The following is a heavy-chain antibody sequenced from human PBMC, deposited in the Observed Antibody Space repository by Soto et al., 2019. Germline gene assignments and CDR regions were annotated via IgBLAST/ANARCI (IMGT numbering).Heavy chain of an antibody. V-gene: IGHV4-61*01. Sequence: PSETLSLTCTVSGGSISSSSYYWSWIRQPPGKGLEWIGYIHYTGSTNYSPSLKSRVTISVDTSKNQFSLKLSSVTAADTAVYYCARVTTLVTGFDYWGQGTLVTVSS. J-gene: IGHJ4*02. CDR2: IHYTGST. D-gene: IGHD1-1*01. CDR1: GGSISSSSYY. CDR3: ARVTTLVTGFDY.